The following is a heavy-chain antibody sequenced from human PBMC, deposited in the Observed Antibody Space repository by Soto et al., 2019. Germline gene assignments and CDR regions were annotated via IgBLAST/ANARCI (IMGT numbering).Heavy chain of an antibody. Sequence: QVQLVQSGAEVKKPGASVKVSCKASGYTFTSYGISWVRQAPGQGLEWMGWISAYNGNTNYAQKLQGRVTMTTDTSTSTGYMELRSLRSDDTAVYYCARESLYFDWLLRSPLDYWGQGTLVTVSS. J-gene: IGHJ4*02. V-gene: IGHV1-18*01. D-gene: IGHD3-9*01. CDR3: ARESLYFDWLLRSPLDY. CDR2: ISAYNGNT. CDR1: GYTFTSYG.